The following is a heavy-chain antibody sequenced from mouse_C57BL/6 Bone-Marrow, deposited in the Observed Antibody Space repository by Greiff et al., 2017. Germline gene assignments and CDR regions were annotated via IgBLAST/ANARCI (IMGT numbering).Heavy chain of an antibody. CDR2: IDPEDGDT. J-gene: IGHJ2*01. CDR3: ARSPYGSSHFDY. D-gene: IGHD1-1*01. CDR1: GFNIKDYY. Sequence: VQLQQSGAELVKPGASVKLSCTASGFNIKDYYMHWVKQRTEQGLEWIGRIDPEDGDTKYAPKFQGKATITADTSSNTAYLQLSSLTSEDTAVYYCARSPYGSSHFDYWGQGTTLTVSS. V-gene: IGHV14-2*01.